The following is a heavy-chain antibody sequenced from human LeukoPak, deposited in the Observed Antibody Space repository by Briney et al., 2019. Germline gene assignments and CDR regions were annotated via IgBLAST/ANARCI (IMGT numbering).Heavy chain of an antibody. J-gene: IGHJ6*02. Sequence: ASVKVSCKASGYTFTSYDINWVRQATGQGLEWMEWMNPNSGNTGYAQKFQGRVTMTRNTSISTAYMELSSLRSEDTAVYYCARVGYNWNYEDYYYYGMDVWGQGTTVTVSS. V-gene: IGHV1-8*01. CDR2: MNPNSGNT. D-gene: IGHD1-7*01. CDR1: GYTFTSYD. CDR3: ARVGYNWNYEDYYYYGMDV.